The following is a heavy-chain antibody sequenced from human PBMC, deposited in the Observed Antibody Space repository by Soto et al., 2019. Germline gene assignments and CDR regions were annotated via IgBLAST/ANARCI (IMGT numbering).Heavy chain of an antibody. CDR2: INPSGGTT. J-gene: IGHJ4*02. V-gene: IGHV1-46*02. D-gene: IGHD4-17*01. CDR3: ARDYYGDSYFFDY. Sequence: ASVKVSCTASGYTFNRYYIHWVRQAPGQGLEWMGIINPSGGTTIHAQKFQGRVTMTRDTSTSTVYMELSSLRSEDTAVYYCARDYYGDSYFFDYWGQGTLVTVSS. CDR1: GYTFNRYY.